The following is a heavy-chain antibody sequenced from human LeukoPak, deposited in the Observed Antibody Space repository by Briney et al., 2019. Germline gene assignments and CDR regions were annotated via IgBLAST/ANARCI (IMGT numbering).Heavy chain of an antibody. CDR2: IWYDGSNK. CDR1: GFTFSSYS. CDR3: ARDRPIVVVMQLDY. Sequence: GGSLRLSCAASGFTFSSYSMHWVRQAPGKGLEWVAVIWYDGSNKYYADSVKDRFTISRDNSKNTLYLQMNSLRAEDTAVYYCARDRPIVVVMQLDYWGQGTLVTVSS. D-gene: IGHD3-22*01. V-gene: IGHV3-33*01. J-gene: IGHJ4*02.